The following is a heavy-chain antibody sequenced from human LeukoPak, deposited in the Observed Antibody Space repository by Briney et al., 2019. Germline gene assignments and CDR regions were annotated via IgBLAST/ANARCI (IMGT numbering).Heavy chain of an antibody. CDR3: APEGGSSYDY. J-gene: IGHJ4*02. CDR2: INSDGTTA. CDR1: GFTFSNSA. V-gene: IGHV3-74*01. Sequence: QPGGSLRLSCAASGFTFSNSAMNWVRQVPGKGLVWVSRINSDGTTADYADAVKGRFTISRDNAKNTLYLEINSLRAEDTALYYCAPEGGSSYDYWGQGTLVTVSS. D-gene: IGHD5-18*01.